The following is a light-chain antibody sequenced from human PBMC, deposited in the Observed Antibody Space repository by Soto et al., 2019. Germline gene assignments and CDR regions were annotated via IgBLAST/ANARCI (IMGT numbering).Light chain of an antibody. CDR1: QIISSNY. J-gene: IGKJ1*01. CDR2: HAS. Sequence: EVVVTQSPGTLSLSPGERATLSCRASQIISSNYLAWYQQKPGQAPRLVIYHASSRATGIPDRFSGSGSGTDFSLIISRLEPEDFAVYYCQQYNIAPQTFGQGTKVDIK. CDR3: QQYNIAPQT. V-gene: IGKV3-20*01.